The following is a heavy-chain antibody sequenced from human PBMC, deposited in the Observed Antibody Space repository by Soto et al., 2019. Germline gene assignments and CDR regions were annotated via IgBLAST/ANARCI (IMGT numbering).Heavy chain of an antibody. CDR3: AKDLSTPNKHGMEV. CDR1: VFSFISYA. V-gene: IGHV3-23*01. Sequence: VGSLRLSCSASVFSFISYAISWFRQAPGKGLEWVSAISGSGGSTYYADSVKGRFTISRDNSKNTLYLQMNSLRAEDTAVYYCAKDLSTPNKHGMEVWGQGTTVNVSS. J-gene: IGHJ6*02. D-gene: IGHD2-8*01. CDR2: ISGSGGST.